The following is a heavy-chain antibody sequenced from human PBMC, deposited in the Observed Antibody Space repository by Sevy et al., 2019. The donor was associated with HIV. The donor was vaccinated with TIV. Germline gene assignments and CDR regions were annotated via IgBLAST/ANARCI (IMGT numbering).Heavy chain of an antibody. CDR2: ISYDGSNK. CDR3: ARDGYCSSTSCYHYGMDV. V-gene: IGHV3-30*04. Sequence: GGSLRLSCAASGFTFSSYAMHWVRQAPGKGLEWVAVISYDGSNKYYADSVKGRFTISRDNSKNTLYLQMNSLRAEETAVYYCARDGYCSSTSCYHYGMDVWGQGTTVTVSS. J-gene: IGHJ6*02. CDR1: GFTFSSYA. D-gene: IGHD2-2*03.